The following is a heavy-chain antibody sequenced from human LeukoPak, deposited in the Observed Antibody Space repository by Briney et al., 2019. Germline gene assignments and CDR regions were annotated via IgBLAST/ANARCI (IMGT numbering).Heavy chain of an antibody. D-gene: IGHD2/OR15-2a*01. CDR2: INPNSGGT. CDR3: VTEAFHP. CDR1: GYMFNGYY. Sequence: ASVKVSCKASGYMFNGYYINWVRQAPGQGLEWVGWINPNSGGTNYAQKFQGRVTMTRDTSINTAYMELSRLRSDDTAVYYCVTEAFHPWGQGTLVTVSS. V-gene: IGHV1-2*02. J-gene: IGHJ5*02.